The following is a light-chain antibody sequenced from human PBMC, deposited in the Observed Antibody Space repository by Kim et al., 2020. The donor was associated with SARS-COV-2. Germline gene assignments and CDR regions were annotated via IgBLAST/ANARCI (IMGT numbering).Light chain of an antibody. CDR1: QSVSSN. J-gene: IGKJ4*01. Sequence: EIVMTQSPATLSVSPGERATLSCRASQSVSSNLAWYQQKPGQAPRLLIYGASTRATGIPARFSGSGSGTEFTLTISSLQSEDFAVYYCQQYNNLPPLTFGGGTKVDLK. CDR2: GAS. V-gene: IGKV3-15*01. CDR3: QQYNNLPPLT.